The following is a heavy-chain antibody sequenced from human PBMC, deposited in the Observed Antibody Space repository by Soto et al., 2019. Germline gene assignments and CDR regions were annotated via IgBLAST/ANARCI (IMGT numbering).Heavy chain of an antibody. CDR1: GFSLSTSGVG. CDR2: IYWNDAN. D-gene: IGHD3-10*01. J-gene: IGHJ6*02. Sequence: QITLKESGPTLVKPTQTLTLTCTFSGFSLSTSGVGVDWIRQPPGKALEWLALIYWNDANRYSPSLKSRLTSTKDTSKNQVVLTMTNMDPVDTATYYCARSIYGSLAVWGQGTTVTVSS. CDR3: ARSIYGSLAV. V-gene: IGHV2-5*01.